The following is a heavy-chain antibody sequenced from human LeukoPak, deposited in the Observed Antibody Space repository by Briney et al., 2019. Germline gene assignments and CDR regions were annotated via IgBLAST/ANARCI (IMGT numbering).Heavy chain of an antibody. Sequence: WASVKVSCKASGGTFSSYAISWVRQAPGQGLEWMGGIIPIFGTANYAQKFQGRVTITADESTSTAYMELSSLRSEDTAVYYCARDPNQHDYRDYPGLYFDYWGQGTLVTVSS. CDR2: IIPIFGTA. CDR3: ARDPNQHDYRDYPGLYFDY. CDR1: GGTFSSYA. V-gene: IGHV1-69*13. J-gene: IGHJ4*02. D-gene: IGHD4-17*01.